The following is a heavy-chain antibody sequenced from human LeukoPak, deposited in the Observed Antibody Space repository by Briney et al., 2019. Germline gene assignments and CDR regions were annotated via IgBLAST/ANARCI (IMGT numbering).Heavy chain of an antibody. CDR3: ARGYCSGGTCYLVENWFDP. D-gene: IGHD2-15*01. CDR2: LNPNSGGT. J-gene: IGHJ5*02. CDR1: GYTFTGYY. Sequence: ASVKVSCKASGYTFTGYYMSWVRHAPGPGLEWMSRLNPNSGGTDYAQNFQGRVTMTRDTSISTAYMELSRLRSDDTAVYYCARGYCSGGTCYLVENWFDPWGRGTLVTVSS. V-gene: IGHV1-2*06.